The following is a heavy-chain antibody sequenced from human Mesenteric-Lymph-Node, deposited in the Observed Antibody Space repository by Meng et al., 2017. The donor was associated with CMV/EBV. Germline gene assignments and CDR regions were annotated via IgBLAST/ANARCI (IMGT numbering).Heavy chain of an antibody. J-gene: IGHJ4*02. CDR1: GFAFRSYA. Sequence: GGSLRLSCVASGFAFRSYAMSWVRQGPGKGLEWVSVIYSGGSTYYADSVKGRFTISRDNSKNTLYLQMNSLRAEDTAVYYCARDLPYSSGWYTDYWGQGTLVTVSS. CDR3: ARDLPYSSGWYTDY. V-gene: IGHV3-66*02. D-gene: IGHD6-19*01. CDR2: IYSGGST.